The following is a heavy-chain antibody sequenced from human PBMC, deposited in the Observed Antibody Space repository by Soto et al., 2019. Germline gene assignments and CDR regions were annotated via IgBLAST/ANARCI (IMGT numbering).Heavy chain of an antibody. CDR3: GRFIAAEGGGGNDY. Sequence: ASVKVSCKASGYTFTSYDINWVRQATGQGLEWMGWMNPNSGNTGYAQKFQGRVTMTRNTSISTAYMELSSLRSEDTAVYYCGRFIAAEGGGGNDYWGQGTLVTVSS. V-gene: IGHV1-8*01. CDR1: GYTFTSYD. D-gene: IGHD6-13*01. J-gene: IGHJ4*02. CDR2: MNPNSGNT.